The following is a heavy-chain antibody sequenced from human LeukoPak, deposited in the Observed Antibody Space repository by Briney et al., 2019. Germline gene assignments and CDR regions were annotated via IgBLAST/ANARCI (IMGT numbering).Heavy chain of an antibody. J-gene: IGHJ4*02. CDR2: MNSDGSST. V-gene: IGHV3-74*01. Sequence: AGGSLRLSCAASGFTFSSYWMHWVRQVPGKGLVWVSRMNSDGSSTLYADSVKGRFTISRDNAKNTLYLQMSSLRAEDTAVYYCAKRGYSYGNLFDYWGQGTLVPVSS. D-gene: IGHD5-18*01. CDR3: AKRGYSYGNLFDY. CDR1: GFTFSSYW.